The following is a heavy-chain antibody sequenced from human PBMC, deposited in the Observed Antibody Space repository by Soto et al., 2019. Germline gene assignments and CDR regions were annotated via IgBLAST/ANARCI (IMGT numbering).Heavy chain of an antibody. Sequence: ASVKVSCKVSGYTLTELSMHWVRQAPGKGLEWMGGFDPGDGETIYAQKFQGRVTMTEDTSTDTAYMELSSLRSEDTAVYYCATDRFITIFGVVPRAFDIWGQGTMVTVSS. J-gene: IGHJ3*02. CDR3: ATDRFITIFGVVPRAFDI. CDR1: GYTLTELS. V-gene: IGHV1-24*01. D-gene: IGHD3-3*01. CDR2: FDPGDGET.